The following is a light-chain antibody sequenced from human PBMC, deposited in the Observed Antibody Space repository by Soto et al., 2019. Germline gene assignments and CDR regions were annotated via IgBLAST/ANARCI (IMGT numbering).Light chain of an antibody. CDR2: TAS. V-gene: IGKV1-8*01. Sequence: GDRVTITCRASQGINNYLAWYQQKPGKAPKRLIYTASTLQSGVPSRFSGSGSGTDFTLTISCLQSEDFATYYCQQYYSYPRTFGQGTKVDIK. J-gene: IGKJ1*01. CDR3: QQYYSYPRT. CDR1: QGINNY.